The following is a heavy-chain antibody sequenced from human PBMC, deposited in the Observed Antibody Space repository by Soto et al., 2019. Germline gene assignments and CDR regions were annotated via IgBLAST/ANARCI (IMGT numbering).Heavy chain of an antibody. Sequence: SETLSLTCTASGGSISSYYWSWIRQPPGKGLEWIGYIYYSGSTNYNPSLKSRVTISVDTSKNQFSLKLSSVTAADTAVYYCASTYYYGSGSPGESDYWGQGTLVTVSS. CDR3: ASTYYYGSGSPGESDY. J-gene: IGHJ4*02. V-gene: IGHV4-59*01. CDR2: IYYSGST. CDR1: GGSISSYY. D-gene: IGHD3-10*01.